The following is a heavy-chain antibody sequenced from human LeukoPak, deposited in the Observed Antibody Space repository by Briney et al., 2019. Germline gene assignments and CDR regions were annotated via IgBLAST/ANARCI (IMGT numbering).Heavy chain of an antibody. CDR3: AREPLIIYGSGSHVTSGAFDI. D-gene: IGHD3-10*01. CDR1: GYTFTDYY. J-gene: IGHJ3*02. Sequence: ATVKVSCKASGYTFTDYYMHWVQQAPGKGLEWMGRVDPADGEAAYAEKFQGRVTLTADPSRATAYMELASLRSEDTAMYYCAREPLIIYGSGSHVTSGAFDIWGQGTMVTVSS. V-gene: IGHV1-69-2*01. CDR2: VDPADGEA.